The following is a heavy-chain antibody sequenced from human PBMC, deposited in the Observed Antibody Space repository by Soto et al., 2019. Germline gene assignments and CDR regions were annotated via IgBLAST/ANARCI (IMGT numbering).Heavy chain of an antibody. CDR1: GLSFSAHD. Sequence: GGSLRLSCAVSGLSFSAHDMTWVRQTPGKGLEWVSTIDNGGTTFYADSVKGRFTISRDNSKNTLYLQMNGLKVEDTAVYYCARERVGGHHWFDPWGQGALVTSPQ. D-gene: IGHD6-19*01. J-gene: IGHJ5*01. CDR3: ARERVGGHHWFDP. CDR2: IDNGGTT. V-gene: IGHV3-23*01.